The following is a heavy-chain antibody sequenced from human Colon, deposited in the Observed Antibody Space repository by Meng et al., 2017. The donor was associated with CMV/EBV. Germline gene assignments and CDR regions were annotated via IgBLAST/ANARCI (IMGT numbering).Heavy chain of an antibody. Sequence: GESLKISCAGSGFSFSSFAISWVRQAPGKGLEWVSYISSSGGKTNYADSVKGRFTISRDNAKNSLYLQMNSLRAEDTAVYYCARAGYDSSGYPYYYGMDVWGQGTTVTVSS. CDR1: GFSFSSFA. J-gene: IGHJ6*02. CDR3: ARAGYDSSGYPYYYGMDV. V-gene: IGHV3-48*04. CDR2: ISSSGGKT. D-gene: IGHD3-22*01.